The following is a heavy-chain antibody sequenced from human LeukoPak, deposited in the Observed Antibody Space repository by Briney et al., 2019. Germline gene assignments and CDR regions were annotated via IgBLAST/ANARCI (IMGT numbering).Heavy chain of an antibody. CDR3: ARVPGGYSSYYYYMDV. CDR2: IYTSGSI. V-gene: IGHV4-4*07. D-gene: IGHD5-18*01. J-gene: IGHJ6*03. Sequence: SETLSLTCTVSGGSISSYYWSWIRQPAGKGLEWIGRIYTSGSITYNPSLKSRVSMSVDTSKNQFSLKLSSVTAADTAVYYCARVPGGYSSYYYYMDVWGKGTTVTVSS. CDR1: GGSISSYY.